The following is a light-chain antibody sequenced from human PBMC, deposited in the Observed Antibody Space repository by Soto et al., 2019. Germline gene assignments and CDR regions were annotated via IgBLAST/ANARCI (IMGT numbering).Light chain of an antibody. J-gene: IGKJ3*01. CDR2: DAS. CDR1: QSVTTY. V-gene: IGKV3-11*01. Sequence: EVVLTQSPATLSLPPGERATLSCTASQSVTTYLAWYQQKPGQAPRLLIYDASTRATGIPARFSGSGSGTDFTLTISSLEPEDFAVYYCQQRSNWPPGVTFGPGTKVDIK. CDR3: QQRSNWPPGVT.